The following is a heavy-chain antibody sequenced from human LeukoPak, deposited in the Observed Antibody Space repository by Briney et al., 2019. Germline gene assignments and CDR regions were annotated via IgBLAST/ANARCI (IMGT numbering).Heavy chain of an antibody. V-gene: IGHV1-46*01. CDR2: INPSGGST. D-gene: IGHD2-15*01. CDR3: AREGVYCSGGSCYFDY. CDR1: GDTFTSYY. J-gene: IGHJ4*02. Sequence: ASVKVSCKASGDTFTSYYMHWVRQAPGQGLEWMGIINPSGGSTSYAQKFQGRVTMTRDTSTSTVYMELSSLRSGDTAVYYCAREGVYCSGGSCYFDYWGQGTLVTVSS.